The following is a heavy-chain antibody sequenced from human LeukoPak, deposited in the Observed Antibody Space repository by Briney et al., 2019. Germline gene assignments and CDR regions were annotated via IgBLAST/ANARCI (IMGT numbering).Heavy chain of an antibody. J-gene: IGHJ4*02. CDR1: GFSFSTYT. CDR3: ASHFWNYYRIDY. D-gene: IGHD3-3*02. V-gene: IGHV3-21*01. CDR2: ISGSGSYI. Sequence: GGSLRLSCAASGFSFSTYTMNWARQAPGKGLEWVSSISGSGSYIYYADSVKGRFTISRDNAKNSLYLQTNSLRAEDTAIYYCASHFWNYYRIDYWGQGILVTVSS.